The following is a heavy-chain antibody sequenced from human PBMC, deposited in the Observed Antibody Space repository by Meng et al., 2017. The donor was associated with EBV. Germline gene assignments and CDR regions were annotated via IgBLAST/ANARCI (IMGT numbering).Heavy chain of an antibody. Sequence: GEVGQSGGEVKKSGSSVKVSCKASGGTFSSYAISWVRQAPGQGLEWMGGIIPIFGTANYAQKFQGRVTITADKSTSTAYMELSSLRSEDTAVYYCARAEIAAAGRLDYWGQGTLVTVSS. CDR1: GGTFSSYA. CDR2: IIPIFGTA. V-gene: IGHV1-69*06. CDR3: ARAEIAAAGRLDY. D-gene: IGHD6-13*01. J-gene: IGHJ4*02.